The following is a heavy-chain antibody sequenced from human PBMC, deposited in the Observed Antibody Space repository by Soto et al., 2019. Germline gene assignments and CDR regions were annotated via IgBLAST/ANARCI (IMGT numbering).Heavy chain of an antibody. CDR3: ARMKTVPPVGSWFDF. Sequence: QVTLKESGPVLVKPRETLTLTCTVSGFSLTNARLGVSWFRQPPGKALEWLAHIFSNDEKSFTTSLKSRLTSSKDTFKSQVVLTMTNMDPVDTATYYCARMKTVPPVGSWFDFWGLGTLVTFSS. CDR1: GFSLTNARLG. D-gene: IGHD2-15*01. V-gene: IGHV2-26*01. J-gene: IGHJ5*01. CDR2: IFSNDEK.